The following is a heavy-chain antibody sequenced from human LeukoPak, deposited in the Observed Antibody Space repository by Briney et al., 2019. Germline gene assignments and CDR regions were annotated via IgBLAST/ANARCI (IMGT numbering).Heavy chain of an antibody. Sequence: GRSLRLSCAASGFTFSSYAMHWVRQAPGKGLEWVAVISYDGSNKYYADSVKGRFTISRDNSKNTLCLQMNSLRAEDTAVYYCARDRIAAAGLFDYWGQGTLVTVSS. V-gene: IGHV3-30-3*01. D-gene: IGHD6-13*01. CDR2: ISYDGSNK. CDR3: ARDRIAAAGLFDY. J-gene: IGHJ4*02. CDR1: GFTFSSYA.